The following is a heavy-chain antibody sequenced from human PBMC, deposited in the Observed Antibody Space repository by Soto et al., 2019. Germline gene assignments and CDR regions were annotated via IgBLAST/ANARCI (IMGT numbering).Heavy chain of an antibody. J-gene: IGHJ6*03. CDR2: ISGSGGST. D-gene: IGHD3-16*02. CDR3: AKANGAMITFGGVIPDYEPLTYFYYYMDV. V-gene: IGHV3-23*01. Sequence: PVGSLRLSYAAAGFTFSSYAVSWVRQAPGKGLEWVSAISGSGGSTYYADSVKGRFTISRDNSKNTLYLQMNSLRAEDTAVYYCAKANGAMITFGGVIPDYEPLTYFYYYMDVWGKGTTVTVSS. CDR1: GFTFSSYA.